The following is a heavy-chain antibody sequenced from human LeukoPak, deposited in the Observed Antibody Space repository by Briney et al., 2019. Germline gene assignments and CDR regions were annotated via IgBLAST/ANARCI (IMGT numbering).Heavy chain of an antibody. CDR2: IYYSGST. V-gene: IGHV4-59*08. Sequence: SETLSLTCTVSGGSISSYYWSWIRQPPGKGLEWIGYIYYSGSTNYNPSLKSRVTISVDTSKNQFSLKLSSVTAADTAVYYCARADRANTGPSDHWGQGTLATVSS. D-gene: IGHD1-14*01. CDR3: ARADRANTGPSDH. CDR1: GGSISSYY. J-gene: IGHJ4*02.